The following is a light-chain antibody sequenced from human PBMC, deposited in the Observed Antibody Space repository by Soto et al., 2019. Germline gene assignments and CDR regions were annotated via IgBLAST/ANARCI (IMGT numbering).Light chain of an antibody. CDR2: DAS. Sequence: EIVLTQSPATLSLSPGERATLSCRASQSVSSYLAWYQQKPGQAPRLLIYDASNRAAGIPARFSGSGSGTDFTLTISGLEPEDFAVYYGQHRSNWPLTFGGGTKVEIK. V-gene: IGKV3-11*01. CDR3: QHRSNWPLT. J-gene: IGKJ4*01. CDR1: QSVSSY.